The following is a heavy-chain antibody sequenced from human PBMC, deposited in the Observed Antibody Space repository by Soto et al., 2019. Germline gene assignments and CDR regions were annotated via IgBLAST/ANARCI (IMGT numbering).Heavy chain of an antibody. CDR3: ARDRGQKLDGDYSYGMDV. Sequence: QVQLVQSGAEVKKPGSSVKVSCKASGGTFSSYAISWVRQAPGQGLEWMGGIIPIFGTANYAQKFQGRVTITADESTSTDYMGLSSLGSEDTAVYYCARDRGQKLDGDYSYGMDVWGQGTTVTVSS. CDR2: IIPIFGTA. V-gene: IGHV1-69*12. CDR1: GGTFSSYA. J-gene: IGHJ6*02. D-gene: IGHD6-13*01.